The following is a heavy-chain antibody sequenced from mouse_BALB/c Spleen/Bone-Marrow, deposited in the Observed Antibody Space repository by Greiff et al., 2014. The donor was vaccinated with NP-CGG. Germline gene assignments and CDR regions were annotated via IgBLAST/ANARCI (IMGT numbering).Heavy chain of an antibody. CDR2: INPYNGGT. D-gene: IGHD2-14*01. J-gene: IGHJ4*01. CDR3: ARRDYRYDEGVDY. CDR1: GYSFTGYT. V-gene: IGHV1-26*01. Sequence: VQLQQSGPELVKPGASMKISCEASGYSFTGYTMNWVKQSHGKNLEWIGLINPYNGGTSYNQKFKGKATLTVDKSSSTAYMELLSLTSEDSAVYYCARRDYRYDEGVDYWGQGTSVTVSS.